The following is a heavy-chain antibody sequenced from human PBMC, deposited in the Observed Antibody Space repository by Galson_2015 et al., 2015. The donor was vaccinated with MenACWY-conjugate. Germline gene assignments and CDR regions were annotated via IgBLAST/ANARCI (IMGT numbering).Heavy chain of an antibody. V-gene: IGHV3-7*03. CDR1: GFTFSSHW. Sequence: SLRLSCAASGFTFSSHWMSWVRQAPGKGLEWVANIKQDGSEKYYVDSVKGRFTISRDNAKNSLYLQMNSLRAEDTAMYYCASQTWTGYFDYWGQGILVTVSS. J-gene: IGHJ4*02. CDR3: ASQTWTGYFDY. D-gene: IGHD3-10*01. CDR2: IKQDGSEK.